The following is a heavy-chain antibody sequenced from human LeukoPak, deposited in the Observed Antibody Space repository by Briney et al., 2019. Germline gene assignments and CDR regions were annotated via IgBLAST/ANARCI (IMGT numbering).Heavy chain of an antibody. J-gene: IGHJ4*02. V-gene: IGHV3-7*01. D-gene: IGHD3-22*01. Sequence: PGGSLRLSCAASGFTFSSYAMSWVRQAPGKGLEWVANIKQDGSEKYYVDSVKGRFTISRDNAKNSLYLQMSSLRAEDTAVYYCARAGDSSGYYYEDYWGQGTLVTVSS. CDR3: ARAGDSSGYYYEDY. CDR2: IKQDGSEK. CDR1: GFTFSSYA.